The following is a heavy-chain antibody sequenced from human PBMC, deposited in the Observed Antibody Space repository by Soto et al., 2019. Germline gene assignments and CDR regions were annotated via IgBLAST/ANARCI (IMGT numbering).Heavy chain of an antibody. CDR1: GGSVTTNYW. D-gene: IGHD2-8*01. V-gene: IGHV4-4*02. J-gene: IGHJ4*02. CDR2: MSHSGPT. Sequence: QLQESGPGLVKPSGTLSLTCAVSGGSVTTNYWWGWVRQSPVTGLEWIGDMSHSGPTNYSPSLKRRVTLSVDPSKNQFSLELKSVTAANTTVYFCVMSRRLYTIHSWGQGTLVTVSS. CDR3: VMSRRLYTIHS.